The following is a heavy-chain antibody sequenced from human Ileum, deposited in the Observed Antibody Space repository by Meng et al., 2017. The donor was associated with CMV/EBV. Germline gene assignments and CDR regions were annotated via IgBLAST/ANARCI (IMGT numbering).Heavy chain of an antibody. CDR2: DNPNSGGT. V-gene: IGHV1-2*02. CDR3: ARDGVTTSGDYSYDMDV. Sequence: ASVKVSCKASGYTFTGYYMHWVRQAPGQGLEWMGWDNPNSGGTNYAQKFQGRVTMTRDTSISTAYMELSRLSSDDTAVYYCARDGVTTSGDYSYDMDVWGQGTRVTVSS. J-gene: IGHJ6*02. D-gene: IGHD4-17*01. CDR1: GYTFTGYY.